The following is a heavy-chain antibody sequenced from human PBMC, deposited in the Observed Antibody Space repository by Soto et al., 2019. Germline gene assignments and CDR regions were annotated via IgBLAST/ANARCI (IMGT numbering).Heavy chain of an antibody. J-gene: IGHJ4*02. V-gene: IGHV3-11*01. D-gene: IGHD3-16*01. CDR1: GFTFSDYS. Sequence: GGSLRLSCAASGFTFSDYSMSWIRQAPGKGLEWVSYVTSSGATMYYADSVGGRFTISRDNAKKSVYLQMNSLRVEDTAVYYCARDLMGALIQVWPGGYWGQGTLVTVSS. CDR3: ARDLMGALIQVWPGGY. CDR2: VTSSGATM.